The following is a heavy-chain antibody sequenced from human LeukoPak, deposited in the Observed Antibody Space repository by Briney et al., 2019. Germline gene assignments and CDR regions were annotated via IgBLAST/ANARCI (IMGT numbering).Heavy chain of an antibody. J-gene: IGHJ4*02. CDR2: IRYDGSNK. Sequence: PGGSLRLSCAASGFTFSSYGMHWVRQAPGKGLEWVAVIRYDGSNKYYADSVKGRFTISRDNSKNTLYLQMNSLRAEDTAVYYCAKDNSATGTLDYWGQGTLVTVSS. CDR3: AKDNSATGTLDY. D-gene: IGHD2/OR15-2a*01. V-gene: IGHV3-30*02. CDR1: GFTFSSYG.